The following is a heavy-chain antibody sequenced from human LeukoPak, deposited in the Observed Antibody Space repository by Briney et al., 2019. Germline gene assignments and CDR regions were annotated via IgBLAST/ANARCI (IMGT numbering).Heavy chain of an antibody. CDR2: IYYSGST. CDR1: GGSISSYY. V-gene: IGHV4-59*01. Sequence: PSETLSLTCTVSGGSISSYYWSWIQQPPGKGLEWIGYIYYSGSTNYNPSLKSRVTISVDTSKNQFSLKLSSVTAADTAVYYCARAPYYYDSSGYYYTGTTYYFDYWGQGTLVTVSS. CDR3: ARAPYYYDSSGYYYTGTTYYFDY. J-gene: IGHJ4*02. D-gene: IGHD3-22*01.